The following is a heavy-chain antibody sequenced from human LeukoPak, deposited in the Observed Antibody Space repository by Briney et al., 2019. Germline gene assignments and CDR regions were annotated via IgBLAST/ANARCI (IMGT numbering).Heavy chain of an antibody. Sequence: PSETLSLTCGVSGGSFSGYLWSWIRQPPGKGLEWIGSIYHSGSTYYNPSLKSRVTISVDTSKNQFSLKLSSVTAADTAVYYCARGSITMVRGVPDYWGQGTLVTVSS. D-gene: IGHD3-10*01. CDR3: ARGSITMVRGVPDY. CDR2: IYHSGST. V-gene: IGHV4-38-2*01. J-gene: IGHJ4*02. CDR1: GGSFSGYL.